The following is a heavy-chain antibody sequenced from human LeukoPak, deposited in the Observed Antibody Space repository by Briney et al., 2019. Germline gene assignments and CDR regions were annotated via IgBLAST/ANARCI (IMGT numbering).Heavy chain of an antibody. CDR2: ISSRGSMI. CDR3: ARPLSGWSAFDI. CDR1: GFTFNTYE. Sequence: PGGSLRLSCAASGFTFNTYEMHWVRQAPGKGLEWVSYISSRGSMIYYVESVKGRLTTSRDNAKNSLYLHMKSLRAEDTAVYFCARPLSGWSAFDIWGRGTMVTVSP. J-gene: IGHJ3*02. D-gene: IGHD6-19*01. V-gene: IGHV3-48*03.